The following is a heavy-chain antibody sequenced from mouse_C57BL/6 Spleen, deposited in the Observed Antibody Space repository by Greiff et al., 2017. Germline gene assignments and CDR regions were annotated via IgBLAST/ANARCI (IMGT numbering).Heavy chain of an antibody. J-gene: IGHJ4*01. CDR1: GYTFTSYT. CDR3: ARDLLYAMDY. Sequence: QVQLQQSGAELARPGASVKMSCKASGYTFTSYTMHWVKQRPGQGLEWIGYINPSSGYTKYNQKFKDKATLTADKSSSTAYMQLSSLTSEDSAVYDCARDLLYAMDYWGQGTSVTVSS. V-gene: IGHV1-4*01. CDR2: INPSSGYT.